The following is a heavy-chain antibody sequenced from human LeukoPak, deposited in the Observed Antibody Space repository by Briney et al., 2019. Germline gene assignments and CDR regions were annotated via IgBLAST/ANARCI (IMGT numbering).Heavy chain of an antibody. V-gene: IGHV4-59*01. D-gene: IGHD3-16*02. CDR3: ARAGYDYIWGSYRWGYYYYYCMDV. CDR1: GGSISCYY. CDR2: IYYIWST. Sequence: PSETLSLTCTVSGGSISCYYWSWLRQPPPKGLEWIGYIYYIWSTNYNPSLKSRVTISVDTSKNQFSLKLSSVTAADTAVYYCARAGYDYIWGSYRWGYYYYYCMDVWGKGTTVTVSS. J-gene: IGHJ6*03.